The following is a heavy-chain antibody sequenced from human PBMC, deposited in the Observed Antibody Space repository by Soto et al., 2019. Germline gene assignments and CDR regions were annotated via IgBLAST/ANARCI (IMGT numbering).Heavy chain of an antibody. CDR3: ARDLGNDYGSFAY. CDR1: GFTFSNYA. D-gene: IGHD4-17*01. J-gene: IGHJ4*02. V-gene: IGHV3-30-3*01. Sequence: HPGGSLRLSCVASGFTFSNYAMNWVRQAPGKGLEWVAVISYDGSNKYYADSVKGRITISRDNSRNTLYLQMNNLRAEDTAMYYCARDLGNDYGSFAYWGQGTLVT. CDR2: ISYDGSNK.